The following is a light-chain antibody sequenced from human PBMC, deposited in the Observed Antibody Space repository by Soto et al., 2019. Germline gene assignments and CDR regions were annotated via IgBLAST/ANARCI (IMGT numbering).Light chain of an antibody. CDR2: EVS. CDR1: SSDVGGYNY. V-gene: IGLV2-8*01. J-gene: IGLJ1*01. CDR3: SSYADSSNFRV. Sequence: QSVLTKPPSATGSPGQSVTISCTGTSSDVGGYNYVSWYQQHPGKAPKLMIYEVSKRPSGVPDRFSGSKSGNTASLTVSGLQAEDEADYYCSSYADSSNFRVFGTGTKVTVL.